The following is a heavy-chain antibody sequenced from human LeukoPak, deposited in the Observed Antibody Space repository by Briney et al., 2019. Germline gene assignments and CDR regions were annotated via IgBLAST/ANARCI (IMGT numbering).Heavy chain of an antibody. CDR1: GFTFSSYA. CDR2: ISYDGSNK. J-gene: IGHJ4*02. Sequence: QPGRSLRLSCAASGFTFSSYAMHWVRQAPGKGLEWVAVISYDGSNKYYADSVKGRFTISRDNSKNTLYLQMNSLRAEDTAVYYCARDQLLVLDYWGQGTLVTVSS. V-gene: IGHV3-30-3*01. D-gene: IGHD2-8*02. CDR3: ARDQLLVLDY.